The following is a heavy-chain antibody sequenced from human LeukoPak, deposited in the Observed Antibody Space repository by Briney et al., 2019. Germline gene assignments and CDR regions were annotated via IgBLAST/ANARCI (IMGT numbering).Heavy chain of an antibody. CDR3: ARDRDSSGWYGGETNFDY. CDR2: IIPILGIA. CDR1: GGTFSSYA. V-gene: IGHV1-69*04. Sequence: SVKVSCKASGGTFSSYAISWVRQAPGQGLEWMGRIIPILGIANYAQKLQGRVTMATDTSTSTAYMELRSLRSDDTAVYYCARDRDSSGWYGGETNFDYWGQGTLVTVSS. J-gene: IGHJ4*02. D-gene: IGHD6-19*01.